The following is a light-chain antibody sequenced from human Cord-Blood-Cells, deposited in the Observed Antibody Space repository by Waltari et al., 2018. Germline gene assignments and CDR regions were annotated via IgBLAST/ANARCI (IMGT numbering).Light chain of an antibody. V-gene: IGLV3-21*03. CDR2: DDS. CDR1: NIGSKS. CDR3: QVWDSSSDKWV. Sequence: SYVLTQPPSVSVAPGKTARITCGGNNIGSKSVHRYQQKPGQAPVLVVYDDSDRPSGIPERCSGSNYGNTATLTISRGEAGDEADYYCQVWDSSSDKWVFGGGTKLTVL. J-gene: IGLJ3*02.